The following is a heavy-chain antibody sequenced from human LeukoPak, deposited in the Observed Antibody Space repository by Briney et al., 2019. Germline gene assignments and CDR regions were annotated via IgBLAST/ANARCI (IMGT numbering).Heavy chain of an antibody. CDR3: ARGRAPYSGYDWSWFDP. Sequence: SETLSLTCTVSGGSISSGGYYWSWIRQHPGKGPEWIGYIYYSGSTYYNPSLKSRVTISVDTSKNQFSLKLSSVTAADTAVYYCARGRAPYSGYDWSWFDPWGQGTLVTVSS. CDR1: GGSISSGGYY. J-gene: IGHJ5*02. D-gene: IGHD5-12*01. CDR2: IYYSGST. V-gene: IGHV4-31*03.